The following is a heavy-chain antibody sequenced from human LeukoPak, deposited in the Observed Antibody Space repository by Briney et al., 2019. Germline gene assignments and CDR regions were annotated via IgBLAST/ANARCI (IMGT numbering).Heavy chain of an antibody. CDR1: GFTFSSYA. J-gene: IGHJ4*02. CDR2: ISGSGGST. Sequence: SGGSLRLSWAAAGFTFSSYAMSWVRQAPGKGLEWVSAISGSGGSTYYADSVKGRFTISRDNSKNTMYLQLNSLRVQDTAVYYCAKDRERWGGYSYGLPFDYWGQGILVTVSS. D-gene: IGHD5-18*01. V-gene: IGHV3-23*01. CDR3: AKDRERWGGYSYGLPFDY.